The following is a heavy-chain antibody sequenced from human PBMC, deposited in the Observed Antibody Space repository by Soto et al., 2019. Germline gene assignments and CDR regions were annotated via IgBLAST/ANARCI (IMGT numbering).Heavy chain of an antibody. V-gene: IGHV3-30-3*01. CDR1: GFTFSSYA. CDR2: ISYDGSNK. J-gene: IGHJ4*02. CDR3: ARFSSGLY. Sequence: QVQLVESGGGVVQPGRSLRLSCAASGFTFSSYAMHWVRQAPGKGLEWVAVISYDGSNKYYADSVKGRFTISRDNSKNTLYLQMNSLRAEDTAVYYCARFSSGLYRGQGTLVTVSS.